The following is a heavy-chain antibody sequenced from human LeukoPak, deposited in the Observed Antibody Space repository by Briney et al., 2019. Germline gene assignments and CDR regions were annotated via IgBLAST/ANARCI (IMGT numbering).Heavy chain of an antibody. CDR3: ARSPEGPSYYFDY. J-gene: IGHJ4*02. CDR2: INWNGGKG. Sequence: GGSLRLSCAASGFTFDGYGMSWVRQAPGKGVEWVSGINWNGGKGGYADSVKGRFTISRDNAKNSMFLQMNSLRAEDTAFYYCARSPEGPSYYFDYWGQGILVTVSS. CDR1: GFTFDGYG. V-gene: IGHV3-20*04.